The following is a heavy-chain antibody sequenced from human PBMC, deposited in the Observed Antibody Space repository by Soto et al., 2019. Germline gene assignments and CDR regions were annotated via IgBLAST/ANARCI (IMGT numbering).Heavy chain of an antibody. CDR3: ARRIRWDTAMVYYFDY. V-gene: IGHV1-69*06. J-gene: IGHJ4*02. CDR1: GGTFSSYA. D-gene: IGHD5-18*01. CDR2: IIPIFGTA. Sequence: QVQLVQSGAEVKKPGSSVKVSCKASGGTFSSYAISWVRQAPGQGLEWMGGIIPIFGTANYSQKFQGRVTITAVKPMSNAYMELSSLRSVDTAVYYCARRIRWDTAMVYYFDYWGQGTLVTVS.